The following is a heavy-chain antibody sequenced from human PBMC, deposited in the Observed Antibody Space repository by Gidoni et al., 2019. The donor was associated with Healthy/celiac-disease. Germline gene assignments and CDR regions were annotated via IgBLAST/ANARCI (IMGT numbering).Heavy chain of an antibody. Sequence: EVQLVESGGGLVKPGGSLRLSCAASGFTFSSYSMNWVRQAPGKGLEWVSSISSSSSYIYYADSVKGRFTISRDNAKNSLYLQMNSLRAEDTAVYYCARDLGVPAARPEGAFDIWGQGTMVTVSS. J-gene: IGHJ3*02. CDR2: ISSSSSYI. D-gene: IGHD2-2*01. CDR1: GFTFSSYS. V-gene: IGHV3-21*01. CDR3: ARDLGVPAARPEGAFDI.